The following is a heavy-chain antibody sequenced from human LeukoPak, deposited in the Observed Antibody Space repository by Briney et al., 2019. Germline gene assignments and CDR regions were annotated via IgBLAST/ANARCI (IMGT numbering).Heavy chain of an antibody. V-gene: IGHV3-7*05. Sequence: GGSLRLSCAASGFTFSSYWMTWVRQAPGKGLYWVANIRQDGGEKYYVDSVKGRFIISRDNAKNSLFLQMNSLRAEDTALYYCAKPVATAYYYGMDVGGQGTTVTVSS. CDR2: IRQDGGEK. D-gene: IGHD5-18*01. J-gene: IGHJ6*02. CDR1: GFTFSSYW. CDR3: AKPVATAYYYGMDV.